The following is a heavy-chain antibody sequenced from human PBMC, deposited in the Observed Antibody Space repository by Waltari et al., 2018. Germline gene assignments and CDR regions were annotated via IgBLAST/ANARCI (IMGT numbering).Heavy chain of an antibody. CDR2: INPSGGST. Sequence: QVQLVQSGAEVKKPGASVKVSCKASGYTFTSYYMHWVRQAPGQGLEWMGIINPSGGSTSYAQKFQGRGTMTRDTSTSTVYMELSSLRSEDTAVYYCASERIRLAAAGIYGMDVWGQGTTVTVSS. D-gene: IGHD6-13*01. J-gene: IGHJ6*02. CDR3: ASERIRLAAAGIYGMDV. V-gene: IGHV1-46*01. CDR1: GYTFTSYY.